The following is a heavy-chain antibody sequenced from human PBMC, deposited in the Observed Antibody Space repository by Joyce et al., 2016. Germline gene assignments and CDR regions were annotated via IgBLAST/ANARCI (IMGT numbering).Heavy chain of an antibody. D-gene: IGHD2-15*01. CDR3: ARTLAHCRGGSCY. Sequence: QVQLVQSGAEVKKPGASVMVSCKASGYPFTEYYIQTYTCNVDHKPSNTKVDKKVGWVEWINHNRGETNYAQKLQGRVTMTRDTSISTAHMELSSLRSDDTAVYYCARTLAHCRGGSCYWAQGTLLTVSS. J-gene: IGHJ4*02. V-gene: IGHV1-2*02. CDR1: GYPFTEYY. CDR2: INHNRGET.